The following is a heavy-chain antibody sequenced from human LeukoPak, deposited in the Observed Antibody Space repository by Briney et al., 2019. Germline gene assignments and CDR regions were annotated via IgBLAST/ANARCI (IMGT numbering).Heavy chain of an antibody. CDR3: AKGGWLEY. J-gene: IGHJ4*02. CDR2: ITVIGGST. CDR1: GFTFSIND. Sequence: PGGSLRLSCAASGFTFSINDMSWVRQAPGKGLEWVSAITVIGGSTYYADSVKGRLTSSRDNSKNTLYLQMNSLRAEDTAVYYCAKGGWLEYWGQGTLVTVSS. V-gene: IGHV3-23*01. D-gene: IGHD6-19*01.